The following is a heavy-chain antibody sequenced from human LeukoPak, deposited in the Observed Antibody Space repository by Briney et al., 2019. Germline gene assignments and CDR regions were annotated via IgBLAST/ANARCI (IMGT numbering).Heavy chain of an antibody. CDR2: ISWDGGST. V-gene: IGHV3-43D*03. D-gene: IGHD3-9*01. J-gene: IGHJ4*02. CDR3: AKGSDILTGCLTS. Sequence: GGSLRLSCAASGFTFDDYAMHWVRQAPGKGLEWVSLISWDGGSTYYADSVKGRFTISRDNSKNSLYLQMNSLRAEDTALYYCAKGSDILTGCLTSWGQGTLVTVSS. CDR1: GFTFDDYA.